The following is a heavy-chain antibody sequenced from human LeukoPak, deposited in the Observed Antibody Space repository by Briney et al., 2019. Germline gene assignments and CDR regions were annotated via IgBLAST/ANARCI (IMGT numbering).Heavy chain of an antibody. Sequence: GGSLRLSCTASGFTFSYGWMNWVRQAPGKGLEWVSSISSSSSYIYYADSVKGRFTISRDNAKNSLYLQMNSLRAEDTAVYYCARDNIVVVVAATHTYYYGMDVWGQGTTVTVSS. D-gene: IGHD2-15*01. CDR1: GFTFSYGW. J-gene: IGHJ6*02. CDR2: ISSSSSYI. V-gene: IGHV3-21*01. CDR3: ARDNIVVVVAATHTYYYGMDV.